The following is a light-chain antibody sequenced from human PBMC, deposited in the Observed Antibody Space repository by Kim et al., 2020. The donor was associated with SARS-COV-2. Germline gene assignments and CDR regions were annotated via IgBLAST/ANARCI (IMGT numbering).Light chain of an antibody. V-gene: IGLV3-21*04. J-gene: IGLJ2*01. CDR3: QVWDSSSVHRV. CDR2: YDS. Sequence: SYELTQPPSVSVAPGKTASITCAGDNIESKSVHWYQQKPGQAPVSVISYDSDRPSGIPERLSGSNSDNTATLTISEVEAGDEADYYCQVWDSSSVHRVFG. CDR1: NIESKS.